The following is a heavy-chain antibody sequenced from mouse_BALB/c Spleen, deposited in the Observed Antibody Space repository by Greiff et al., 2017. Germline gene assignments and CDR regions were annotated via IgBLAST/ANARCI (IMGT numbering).Heavy chain of an antibody. V-gene: IGHV5-17*02. CDR1: GFTFSSFG. Sequence: EVMLVESGGGLVQPGGSRKLSCAASGFTFSSFGMHWVRQAPEKGLEWVAYISSGSSTIYYADTVKGRFTISRDNPKNTLFLQMTSLRSEDTAMYYGARELSGSSMYYFDYWGQGTTLTVSS. CDR3: ARELSGSSMYYFDY. CDR2: ISSGSSTI. J-gene: IGHJ2*01. D-gene: IGHD1-1*01.